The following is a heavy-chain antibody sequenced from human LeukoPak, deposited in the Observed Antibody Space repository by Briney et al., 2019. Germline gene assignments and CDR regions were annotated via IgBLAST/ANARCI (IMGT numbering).Heavy chain of an antibody. Sequence: GGSLRLSCAASGFTFSNAWMSWVRQAPGKGLEWVGRIKTNTDGGTTDYAAPVKGRFTISRDDSKNTLYLQMNSLKTDDTAVYYCTTVERWLLRSSPYWGQGTLVTVSS. J-gene: IGHJ4*02. CDR3: TTVERWLLRSSPY. CDR1: GFTFSNAW. CDR2: IKTNTDGGTT. D-gene: IGHD5-24*01. V-gene: IGHV3-15*01.